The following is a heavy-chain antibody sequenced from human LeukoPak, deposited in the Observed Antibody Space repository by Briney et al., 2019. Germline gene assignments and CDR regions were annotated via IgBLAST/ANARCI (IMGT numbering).Heavy chain of an antibody. Sequence: GGSLRLSCAASGFTFSSYAMSWVRQAPGKGLEWVSGISNSGDSTYYAASVKGRFTISRDNAKNTLNLQMDSLRAEDTALYYCAKAVTGSYLKWFDPWGQGTVVTVSS. V-gene: IGHV3-23*01. CDR3: AKAVTGSYLKWFDP. J-gene: IGHJ5*02. CDR1: GFTFSSYA. CDR2: ISNSGDST. D-gene: IGHD1-26*01.